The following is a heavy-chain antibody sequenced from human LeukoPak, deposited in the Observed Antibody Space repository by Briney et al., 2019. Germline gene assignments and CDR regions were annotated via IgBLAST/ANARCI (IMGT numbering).Heavy chain of an antibody. CDR3: SRLTHSYYSDTSGYYPYYYMDV. J-gene: IGHJ6*03. D-gene: IGHD3-22*01. CDR2: ISYSGST. CDR1: GGSISSSRYY. Sequence: SETLSPTCTVSGGSISSSRYYWGWIRQPPGKGLEWIGSISYSGSTYYNPSLKSRVTISIDMSKNQFSLKLNSVTAADTTVYYCSRLTHSYYSDTSGYYPYYYMDVWGEGTTVAVSS. V-gene: IGHV4-39*01.